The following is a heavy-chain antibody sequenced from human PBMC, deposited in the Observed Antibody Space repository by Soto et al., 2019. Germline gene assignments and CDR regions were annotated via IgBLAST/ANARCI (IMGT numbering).Heavy chain of an antibody. V-gene: IGHV1-8*01. CDR3: ARGDYGSGSYYQVNYYYYGMDV. CDR2: MNPNSGNT. J-gene: IGHJ6*02. CDR1: GYTFTRYD. D-gene: IGHD3-10*01. Sequence: ASVKVSCKASGYTFTRYDINWVRQATGQGLEWMGWMNPNSGNTGYAQKFQGRVTMTRNTSISTAYMELSSLRSEDTAVYYCARGDYGSGSYYQVNYYYYGMDVWGQGTTVTVSS.